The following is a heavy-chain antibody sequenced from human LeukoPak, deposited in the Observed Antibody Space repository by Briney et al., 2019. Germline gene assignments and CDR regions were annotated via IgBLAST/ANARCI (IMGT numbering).Heavy chain of an antibody. D-gene: IGHD2-15*01. CDR1: GFTFSSYS. V-gene: IGHV3-21*01. Sequence: GGSLRLSCAASGFTFSSYSMNWVRQAPGKGLEWVSSISSSSSYIYYADSVKGRFTISRDNAKNSLYLQMNSLRAEDTAVYYCAREGRGYCSGGSCYYFDCWGQGTLVTVSS. CDR3: AREGRGYCSGGSCYYFDC. CDR2: ISSSSSYI. J-gene: IGHJ4*02.